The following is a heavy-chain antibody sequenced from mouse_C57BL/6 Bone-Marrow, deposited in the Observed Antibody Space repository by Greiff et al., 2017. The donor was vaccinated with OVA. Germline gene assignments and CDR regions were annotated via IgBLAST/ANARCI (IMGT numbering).Heavy chain of an antibody. Sequence: EVQGVESGGGLVKPGGSLKLSCAASGFTFSSYAMSWVRQTPEKRLEWVATISDGGSYTYYPDNVKGRFTISRDNAKNNLYLHMSHLKSEDTAMYYCARGLGRGYYFDYWGQGTTLTVSS. CDR1: GFTFSSYA. J-gene: IGHJ2*01. V-gene: IGHV5-4*01. CDR3: ARGLGRGYYFDY. CDR2: ISDGGSYT. D-gene: IGHD3-3*01.